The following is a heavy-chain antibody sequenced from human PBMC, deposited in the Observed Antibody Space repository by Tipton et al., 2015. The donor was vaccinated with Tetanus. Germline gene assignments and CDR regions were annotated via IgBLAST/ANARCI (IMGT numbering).Heavy chain of an antibody. Sequence: LSLTCTVSGGSIIDKKHYWGWIRQPPGKGLEWISYIGSFSRTINYADSVRGRFTTFRDNAKSSLYLQMSRLRAEDTAVYYCARVVRDYYYGMDVWGQGTTVTVSS. CDR1: GGSIIDKKHY. CDR2: IGSFSRTI. D-gene: IGHD3-22*01. V-gene: IGHV3-11*04. CDR3: ARVVRDYYYGMDV. J-gene: IGHJ6*02.